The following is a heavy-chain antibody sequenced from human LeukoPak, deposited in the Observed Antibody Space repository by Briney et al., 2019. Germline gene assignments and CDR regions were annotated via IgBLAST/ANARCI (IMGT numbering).Heavy chain of an antibody. CDR3: ARASHARTTVASGTYYFDY. J-gene: IGHJ4*02. CDR1: GGSFSGYY. Sequence: SETLSLTCAVYGGSFSGYYWSWIRQSPGKGLEWIGEINHSGSTNYNPSLKSRVTISVDTSKNQFSLKLSSVTAADTAVYYCARASHARTTVASGTYYFDYWGQGTLVTVSS. D-gene: IGHD4-23*01. CDR2: INHSGST. V-gene: IGHV4-34*01.